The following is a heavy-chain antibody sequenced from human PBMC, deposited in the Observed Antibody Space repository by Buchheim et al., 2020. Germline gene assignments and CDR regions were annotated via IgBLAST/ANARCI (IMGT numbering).Heavy chain of an antibody. V-gene: IGHV3-21*01. CDR3: APYCSGGSCYSLDY. Sequence: EVQLVESGGGLVKPGGSLRLSCAASGFSFSSYSMNWVRQAPGKGLEWVSSISSSSSHIFYADSVKGRFTISRDNAKGSLYLQMSSLRAEDTAVYYCAPYCSGGSCYSLDYWGQGTL. CDR2: ISSSSSHI. CDR1: GFSFSSYS. D-gene: IGHD2-15*01. J-gene: IGHJ4*02.